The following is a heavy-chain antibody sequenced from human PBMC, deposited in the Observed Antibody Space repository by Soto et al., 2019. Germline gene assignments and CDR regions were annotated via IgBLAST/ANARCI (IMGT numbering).Heavy chain of an antibody. J-gene: IGHJ4*02. V-gene: IGHV5-51*01. D-gene: IGHD3-16*01. CDR3: ARAQAYYFDY. CDR1: GYNFPTYW. Sequence: PGXSLKISCKCSGYNFPTYWIGWGRQMPGKGLEWMGIVYPADSDTRYSPSFQGQVTISADKSINTAYLQWSSLKASDSAMYYCARAQAYYFDYWAQGTLVTVSS. CDR2: VYPADSDT.